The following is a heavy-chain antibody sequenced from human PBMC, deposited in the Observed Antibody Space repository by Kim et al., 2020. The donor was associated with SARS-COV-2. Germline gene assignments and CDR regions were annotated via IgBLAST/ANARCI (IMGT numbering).Heavy chain of an antibody. CDR3: ARVVAVAGTVRGVWFDP. J-gene: IGHJ5*02. CDR1: GDSVSSNSAA. CDR2: TYYRSKWYN. V-gene: IGHV6-1*01. D-gene: IGHD6-19*01. Sequence: SQTLSLTCAISGDSVSSNSAAWNWIRQSPSRGLEWLGRTYYRSKWYNDYAVSVKSRITINPDTSKNQFSLQLNSVTPEDTAVYYCARVVAVAGTVRGVWFDPWGQGTLVTVSS.